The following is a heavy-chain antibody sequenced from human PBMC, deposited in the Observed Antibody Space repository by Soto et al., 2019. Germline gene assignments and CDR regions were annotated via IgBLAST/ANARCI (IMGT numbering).Heavy chain of an antibody. CDR1: GFTFSSYG. Sequence: SGGSLRLSSAASGFTFSSYGMHWVRQAPGKGLEWVAVISYDGSNKYYADSVKGRFTISRDNSKNTLYLQMNSLRAEDTAVYYCAKDNTYYDILTGSQYYFDYWGQGTLVTVSS. CDR3: AKDNTYYDILTGSQYYFDY. CDR2: ISYDGSNK. J-gene: IGHJ4*02. D-gene: IGHD3-9*01. V-gene: IGHV3-30*18.